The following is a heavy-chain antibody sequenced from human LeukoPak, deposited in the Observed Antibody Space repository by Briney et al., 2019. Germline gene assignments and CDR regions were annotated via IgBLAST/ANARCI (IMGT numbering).Heavy chain of an antibody. V-gene: IGHV1-46*04. J-gene: IGHJ4*02. D-gene: IGHD3-22*01. CDR1: GYTFTSYY. CDR2: INPSGGST. CDR3: AREAYYYDSSGYGVLGVYYFDY. Sequence: GASVKVSCKASGYTFTSYYMHWVRQTPGQGLEWMGIINPSGGSTSYAQKLQGRVTMTRDMSTSTVYMELSRLRSEDTAVYYCAREAYYYDSSGYGVLGVYYFDYWGQGTLVTVSS.